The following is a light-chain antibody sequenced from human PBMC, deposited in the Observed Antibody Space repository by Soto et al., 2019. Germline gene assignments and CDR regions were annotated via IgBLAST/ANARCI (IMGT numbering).Light chain of an antibody. Sequence: EIVLSQSPCTLSLSTGERATLSCRASQSVTSYLAWYQQRPGQAPRLLIYDASRRATGIPARFSGSGSGADFTLTISSLEPEDFAVYYCQQRSSWPITFGQGTRLEI. CDR3: QQRSSWPIT. CDR1: QSVTSY. J-gene: IGKJ5*01. CDR2: DAS. V-gene: IGKV3-11*01.